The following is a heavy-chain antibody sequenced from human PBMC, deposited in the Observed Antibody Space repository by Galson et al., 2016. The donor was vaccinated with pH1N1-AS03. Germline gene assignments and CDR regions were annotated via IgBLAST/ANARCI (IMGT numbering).Heavy chain of an antibody. J-gene: IGHJ4*01. D-gene: IGHD6-19*01. CDR2: IYLDDSDT. CDR1: GYSFTNYW. CDR3: ARLTLSSGWPCDY. V-gene: IGHV5-51*01. Sequence: QSGAEVKKPGESLKISCQGSGYSFTNYWIGWVRQMPGKGLEWMGIIYLDDSDTRYSPSFQGQVTISADKSISTAYLQWSSLKASDTAMYYCARLTLSSGWPCDYGGQGTLVTVSS.